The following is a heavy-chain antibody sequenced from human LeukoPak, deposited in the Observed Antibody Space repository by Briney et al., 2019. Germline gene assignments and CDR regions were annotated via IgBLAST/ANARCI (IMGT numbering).Heavy chain of an antibody. CDR3: AKDPLSYYVSSGYRYFDY. J-gene: IGHJ4*02. D-gene: IGHD3-22*01. CDR1: GFTFNNYA. CDR2: ISGSGGST. Sequence: GGSLRLSCAASGFTFNNYAMNWVRQAPGKGLEWVSGISGSGGSTYYADSVKGRFTISRDNSKNTLYLQMNRLRAEDTAVNFCAKDPLSYYVSSGYRYFDYWGQGTLVTVSS. V-gene: IGHV3-23*01.